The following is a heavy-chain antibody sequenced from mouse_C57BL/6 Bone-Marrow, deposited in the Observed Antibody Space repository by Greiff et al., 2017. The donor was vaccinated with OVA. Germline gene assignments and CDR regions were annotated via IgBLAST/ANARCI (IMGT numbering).Heavy chain of an antibody. CDR3: ADYYSSRRLAY. D-gene: IGHD1-1*01. CDR2: IYPRSGNT. Sequence: QVQLQQSGAELVRPGASVKLSCKASGYTFTSYGISWVKQRTGQGLEWIGEIYPRSGNTYYNEKFKGKATLTADKSSSTAYMELRSLTSEDAAVYFCADYYSSRRLAYWGQGTLVTVSA. V-gene: IGHV1-81*01. J-gene: IGHJ3*01. CDR1: GYTFTSYG.